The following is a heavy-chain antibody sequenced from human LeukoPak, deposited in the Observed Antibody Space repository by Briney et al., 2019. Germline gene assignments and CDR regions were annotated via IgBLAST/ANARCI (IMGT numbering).Heavy chain of an antibody. CDR3: ASSVGATRGRAFYI. Sequence: GGSLRLSCAASGFIFSDHYMDWVRQAPGKGLEWVGRTRNEANIYTTKYAASVKGRFTISRDDSKNSLYLQMNSLKTEDTAVYYCASSVGATRGRAFYIWGKGTMVTVSS. CDR2: TRNEANIYTT. D-gene: IGHD1-26*01. V-gene: IGHV3-72*01. CDR1: GFIFSDHY. J-gene: IGHJ3*02.